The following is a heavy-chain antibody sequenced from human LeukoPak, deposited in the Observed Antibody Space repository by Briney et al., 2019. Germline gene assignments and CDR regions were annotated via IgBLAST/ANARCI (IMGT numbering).Heavy chain of an antibody. CDR3: AIMHGYYEGTGYWVQ. J-gene: IGHJ1*01. D-gene: IGHD3-3*01. V-gene: IGHV3-23*01. Sequence: GGSLRLSCAASGFTFASYGMSWVRQAPGKGLEWVSFITTNGGSTSYADSVEGRFTISRDNPRNTLYMQMNSLRDEDTAVYYCAIMHGYYEGTGYWVQWGQGTLVTVSS. CDR2: ITTNGGST. CDR1: GFTFASYG.